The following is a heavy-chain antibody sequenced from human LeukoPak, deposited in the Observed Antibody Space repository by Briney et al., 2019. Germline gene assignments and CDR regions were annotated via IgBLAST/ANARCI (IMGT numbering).Heavy chain of an antibody. D-gene: IGHD1-20*01. V-gene: IGHV4-59*01. J-gene: IGHJ4*02. CDR1: GGSISSYY. Sequence: SETLSLTCTVSGGSISSYYWSWVRQPPGKELEWIGYIFYRGSTNYDPSLKTRVTISADTSKNQFSLKLSSVTAADTAVYYCALMSDNWYFDYWGQGTLVTVSA. CDR3: ALMSDNWYFDY. CDR2: IFYRGST.